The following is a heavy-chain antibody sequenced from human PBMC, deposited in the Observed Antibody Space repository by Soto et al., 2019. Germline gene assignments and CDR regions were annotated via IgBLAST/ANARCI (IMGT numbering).Heavy chain of an antibody. Sequence: GGSLRLSCAASGFTFSSYWMSWVRQAPGKGLEWVANIKQDGSEKYYVDSVKGRFTISRDNAKNSLYLQMNSLRAEDTAVYYCARHSYGFVYYYYGMDVWGQGTTVTVS. D-gene: IGHD5-18*01. CDR2: IKQDGSEK. CDR3: ARHSYGFVYYYYGMDV. CDR1: GFTFSSYW. V-gene: IGHV3-7*01. J-gene: IGHJ6*02.